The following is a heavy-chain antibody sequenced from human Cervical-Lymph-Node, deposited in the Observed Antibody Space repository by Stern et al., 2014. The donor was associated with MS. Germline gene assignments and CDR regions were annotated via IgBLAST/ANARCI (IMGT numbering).Heavy chain of an antibody. CDR1: GGTFSSYA. CDR3: ARAYCGGDCYNFYFDY. J-gene: IGHJ4*02. Sequence: QLMQSGAEVKKPGSSVKVSCKASGGTFSSYAISWVRQAPGQGLEWMGGIIPIFGSANYAQKVQGIVTITADESTSTAYMELSSLRSEDTAVYYCARAYCGGDCYNFYFDYWGQGTLVTVSS. CDR2: IIPIFGSA. V-gene: IGHV1-69*01. D-gene: IGHD2-21*02.